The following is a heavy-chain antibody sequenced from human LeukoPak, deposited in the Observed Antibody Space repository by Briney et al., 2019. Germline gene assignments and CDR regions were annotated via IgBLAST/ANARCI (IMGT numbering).Heavy chain of an antibody. CDR2: MKGDGSHI. Sequence: PGGSLRLSCAASGFTFGNFWMSWVRQAPGRGLQWVASMKGDGSHIYYVDSVKGRFTISRDNARNSLYLQMNSLRAEDTAVYYCATYRQVLLPFESWGQGTLVTVSS. D-gene: IGHD2-8*02. V-gene: IGHV3-7*01. J-gene: IGHJ4*02. CDR3: ATYRQVLLPFES. CDR1: GFTFGNFW.